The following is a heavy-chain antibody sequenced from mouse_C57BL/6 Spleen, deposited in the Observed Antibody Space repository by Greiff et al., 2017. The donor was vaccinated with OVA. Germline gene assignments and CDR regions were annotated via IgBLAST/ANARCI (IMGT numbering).Heavy chain of an antibody. CDR3: ARSRLDDQGDYYAMDY. J-gene: IGHJ4*01. CDR2: IDPNSGGT. D-gene: IGHD1-2*01. Sequence: QVQLQQSGAELVKPGASVKLSCKASGYTFTSYWMHWVKQRPGRGLEWIGRIDPNSGGTKYTEKFKSKATLTVDKPSSTAYMQLSSLTSEDSAVYYCARSRLDDQGDYYAMDYWGQGTSVTVAS. V-gene: IGHV1-72*01. CDR1: GYTFTSYW.